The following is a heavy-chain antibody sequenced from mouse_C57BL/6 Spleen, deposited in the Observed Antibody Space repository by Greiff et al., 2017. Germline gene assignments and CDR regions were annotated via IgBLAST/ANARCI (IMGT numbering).Heavy chain of an antibody. CDR1: GYAFSSYW. D-gene: IGHD2-4*01. CDR2: IYPGDGDT. J-gene: IGHJ2*01. Sequence: QVQLQQSGAELVKPGASVKISCKASGYAFSSYWMNWVKQRPGKGLEWIGQIYPGDGDTNYNGKFKGKATLTADKSSSTAYMQLSSLTSEDSAVYFCAREGDYDLHLDCWGQGTTVTVDS. V-gene: IGHV1-80*01. CDR3: AREGDYDLHLDC.